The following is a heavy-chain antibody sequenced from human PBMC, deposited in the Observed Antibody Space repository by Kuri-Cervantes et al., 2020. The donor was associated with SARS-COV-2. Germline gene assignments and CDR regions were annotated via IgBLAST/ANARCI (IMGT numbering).Heavy chain of an antibody. Sequence: SETLSLTCAAYGRFLSDYYRSLIRQPAGKGMKWIGEINNSGSTKYNPSLKSRVTMSVETSKNQFSLKVTSVTAADTAVYYCARVDKKGLTVTGLYYDLWGGFLGYMDVWGKGTTVTVSS. D-gene: IGHD3-3*01. CDR1: GRFLSDYY. J-gene: IGHJ6*03. CDR3: ARVDKKGLTVTGLYYDLWGGFLGYMDV. V-gene: IGHV4-34*01. CDR2: INNSGST.